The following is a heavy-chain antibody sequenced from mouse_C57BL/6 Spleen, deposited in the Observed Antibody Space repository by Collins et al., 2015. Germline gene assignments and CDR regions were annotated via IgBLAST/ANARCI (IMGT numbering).Heavy chain of an antibody. J-gene: IGHJ4*01. CDR1: GYTFTDHT. CDR2: IYPRDGST. V-gene: IGHV1-78*01. CDR3: ASHAYYSNQSPYYYAMDY. Sequence: QVQLQQSDAELVKPGASVKISCKVSGYTFTDHTIHWMKQRPEQGLEWIGYIYPRDGSTKYNEKFKGKATLTADKSSSTAYMQLNSLTSEDSAVYFCASHAYYSNQSPYYYAMDYWGQGTSVTVSS. D-gene: IGHD2-5*01.